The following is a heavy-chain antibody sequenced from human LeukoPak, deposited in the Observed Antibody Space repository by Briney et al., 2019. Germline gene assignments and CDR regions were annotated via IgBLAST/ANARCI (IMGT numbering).Heavy chain of an antibody. J-gene: IGHJ5*02. Sequence: SETLSLTCAVSGYSISSGYYWGWIRQPPGKGLEWIGSIYHSGSTYYNPSLKSRVTISVDTSKNQFSLKLSSVTAADTAVYYCARHSLGSYYLQYWFDPWGQGTLVTVSS. CDR3: ARHSLGSYYLQYWFDP. CDR2: IYHSGST. CDR1: GYSISSGYY. D-gene: IGHD1-26*01. V-gene: IGHV4-38-2*01.